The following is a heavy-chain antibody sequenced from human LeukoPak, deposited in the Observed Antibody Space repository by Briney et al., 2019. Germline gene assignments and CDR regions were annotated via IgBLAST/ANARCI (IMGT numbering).Heavy chain of an antibody. CDR1: GFTFSDYY. J-gene: IGHJ4*02. CDR2: ISSSSSYT. V-gene: IGHV3-11*06. Sequence: GGSLRLSCAASGFTFSDYYMSWIRPAPGKGLEWVSYISSSSSYTNYADSVKGRFTISRDNAKNSLYLQMNSPRAEDTAVYYCARSRGYFDWLLSYWGQGTLVTVSS. CDR3: ARSRGYFDWLLSY. D-gene: IGHD3-9*01.